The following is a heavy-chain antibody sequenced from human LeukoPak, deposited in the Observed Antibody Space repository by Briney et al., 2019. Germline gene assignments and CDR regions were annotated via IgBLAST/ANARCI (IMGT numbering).Heavy chain of an antibody. D-gene: IGHD1-26*01. Sequence: PSETLSLTCTVSGGSISSSSYYWGWIRQPPGKGLEWIGSIYYSGSTYYNPYLKSRVTISVDTSKNQFSLKLSSVTAADTAVYYCARGPYSGSYLDYWGQGTLVTVSS. V-gene: IGHV4-39*07. CDR1: GGSISSSSYY. CDR3: ARGPYSGSYLDY. CDR2: IYYSGST. J-gene: IGHJ4*02.